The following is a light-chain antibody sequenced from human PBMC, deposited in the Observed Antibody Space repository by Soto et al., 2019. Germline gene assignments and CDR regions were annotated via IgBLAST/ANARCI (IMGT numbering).Light chain of an antibody. CDR3: QQYYSYPRT. J-gene: IGKJ3*01. V-gene: IGKV1-8*01. Sequence: AIRMTQSPSSLSASTGDRVTITCRARQGISSYLAWYQQKPGKAPKLLIYAASTLQGGVPSRFSGSGSGTDFTLTISCLQSEDLATYCCQQYYSYPRTFGPGTKVDIK. CDR1: QGISSY. CDR2: AAS.